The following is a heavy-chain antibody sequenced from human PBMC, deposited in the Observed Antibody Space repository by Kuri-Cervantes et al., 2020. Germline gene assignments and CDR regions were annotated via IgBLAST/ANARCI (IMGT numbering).Heavy chain of an antibody. J-gene: IGHJ3*02. D-gene: IGHD5-24*01. CDR3: ARDQDEGAFDI. V-gene: IGHV3-21*01. Sequence: GESLKISCAASGFTFSSYTMNWVRQAPGKGLEWVSSISYSSSYIYYADSVKGRFTISRDSAKNSLYLQMNSLRAEDTAVYYCARDQDEGAFDIWGQGTMVTVSS. CDR1: GFTFSSYT. CDR2: ISYSSSYI.